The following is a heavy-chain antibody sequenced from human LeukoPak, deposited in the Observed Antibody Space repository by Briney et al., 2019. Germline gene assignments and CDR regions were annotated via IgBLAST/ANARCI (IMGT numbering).Heavy chain of an antibody. Sequence: GGSLRLSCAASGFTFSSYAMSWVRQAPGKGLEWVSAISGSGGSTYYADSVKGRFTISRDNSKNTLHLQMNSLRAEDTAVYYCAKPSFVSWWLPRFDYWGQGTLVTVSS. J-gene: IGHJ4*02. V-gene: IGHV3-23*01. CDR2: ISGSGGST. CDR3: AKPSFVSWWLPRFDY. CDR1: GFTFSSYA. D-gene: IGHD2-8*02.